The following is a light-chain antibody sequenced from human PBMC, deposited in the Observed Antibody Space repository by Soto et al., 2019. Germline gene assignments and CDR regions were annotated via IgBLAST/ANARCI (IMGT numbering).Light chain of an antibody. CDR1: QSISSW. J-gene: IGKJ1*01. CDR3: QQYKAFWT. CDR2: KAS. V-gene: IGKV1-5*03. Sequence: DIQLTQSPSFLSASVGDRVTITCRASQSISSWLAWYQQKPGKAPNLLIYKASSLESGVPSRFSGSGSGTDFTLTISSLQPDDFATYYCQQYKAFWTFGQGTKVDIK.